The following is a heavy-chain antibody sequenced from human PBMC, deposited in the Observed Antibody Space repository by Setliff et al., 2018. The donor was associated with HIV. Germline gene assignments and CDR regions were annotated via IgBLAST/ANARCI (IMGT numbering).Heavy chain of an antibody. CDR2: IYQSGSI. CDR3: ARLRRVRSRAWYWFDI. D-gene: IGHD6-19*01. Sequence: SETLSLTCAVSGYSISSGYYWAWIRQPPGQGPQWIGSIYQSGSIYYNPSLQSRVTVSVDSSKNQFSLNLFSVTAADTAVYYCARLRRVRSRAWYWFDIWGQGTLVTVSS. J-gene: IGHJ5*02. CDR1: GYSISSGYY. V-gene: IGHV4-38-2*01.